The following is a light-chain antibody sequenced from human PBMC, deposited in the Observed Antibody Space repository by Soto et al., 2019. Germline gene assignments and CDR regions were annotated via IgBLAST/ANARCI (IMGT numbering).Light chain of an antibody. Sequence: EIVLTQSPGTLSLSPGERATLSCRASKSVSSNYLAWYQQKAGQAPRLLIYGASSRATGIPDRFSGSGSGTDFTLTISRLEPEDFAVYYCQHETFGQGTKLEIK. J-gene: IGKJ2*01. CDR3: QHET. CDR1: KSVSSNY. V-gene: IGKV3-20*01. CDR2: GAS.